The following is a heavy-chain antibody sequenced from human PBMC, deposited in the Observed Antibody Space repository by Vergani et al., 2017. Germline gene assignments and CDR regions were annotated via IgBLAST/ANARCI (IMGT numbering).Heavy chain of an antibody. CDR2: IYNSGNG. CDR1: GDSIISRSYY. D-gene: IGHD3-16*01. Sequence: QMQLQESGPGLVKASETLSLTCTVSGDSIISRSYYWGWIRQPPGKGLEWIGSIYNSGNGDSSSSLKSRVTISADTSKNQFSLRLTSVTAADTAVYYCASRKYYSDSTSQFRGRYFDVWGRGTLVTVRS. J-gene: IGHJ2*01. V-gene: IGHV4-39*01. CDR3: ASRKYYSDSTSQFRGRYFDV.